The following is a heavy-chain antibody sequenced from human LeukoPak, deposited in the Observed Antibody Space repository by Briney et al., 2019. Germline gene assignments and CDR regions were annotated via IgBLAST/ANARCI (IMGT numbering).Heavy chain of an antibody. J-gene: IGHJ5*02. Sequence: SETLSLTCNVSGGSISSYYWSWIRQPPGKGLEWIGYIYYSGSTNYNPSPKSRVTISADTSKNQFSLKLSSVTAADTAVYYCARDVGSGSIPLGAWGQGILVTVSS. V-gene: IGHV4-59*12. D-gene: IGHD3-10*01. CDR3: ARDVGSGSIPLGA. CDR1: GGSISSYY. CDR2: IYYSGST.